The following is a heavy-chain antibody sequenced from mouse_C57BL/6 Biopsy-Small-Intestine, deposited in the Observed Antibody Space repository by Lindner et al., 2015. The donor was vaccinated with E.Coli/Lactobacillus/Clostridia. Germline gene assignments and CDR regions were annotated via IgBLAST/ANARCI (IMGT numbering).Heavy chain of an antibody. J-gene: IGHJ3*01. CDR1: GYTFTSYV. V-gene: IGHV1-14*01. CDR2: INPYNDGT. Sequence: VQLQESGPELVKPGASVKMSCKASGYTFTSYVIHWVKQKPGQGLEWIGYINPYNDGTKYNEKFKGKATLTSDKSSSTAFMELTSLTSEDSAVYYCVRERHTYYVYDVFAYWGQGTLVTVSA. CDR3: VRERHTYYVYDVFAY. D-gene: IGHD2-2*01.